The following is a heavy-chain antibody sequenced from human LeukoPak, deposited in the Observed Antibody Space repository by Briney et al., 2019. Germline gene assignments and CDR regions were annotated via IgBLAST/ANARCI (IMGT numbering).Heavy chain of an antibody. CDR1: GYTFTSYG. Sequence: ASVKVSCKASGYTFTSYGISWVRQAPGQGLEWMGRISAHNGNTNYAQKLQGRVTMTTDTSTSTAYMELRSLRSDDTAVYYCARRSLGPYGPHYYYYMDVWGKGTTVTVSS. CDR3: ARRSLGPYGPHYYYYMDV. J-gene: IGHJ6*03. V-gene: IGHV1-18*01. CDR2: ISAHNGNT. D-gene: IGHD4-17*01.